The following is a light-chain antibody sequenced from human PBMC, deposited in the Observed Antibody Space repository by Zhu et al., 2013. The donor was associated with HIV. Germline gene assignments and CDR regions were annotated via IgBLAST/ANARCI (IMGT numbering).Light chain of an antibody. CDR2: GAT. J-gene: IGKJ4*01. CDR1: QTVSSSY. CDR3: QQYGSSPPVT. Sequence: EIVLTQSPGTLSLSPGERAALSCRASQTVSSSYVAWYQQKPGQAPRLLIYGATSRATGIPDRFIGSGSGTDFTLTISRLEPEDFAVYYCQQYGSSPPVTFGGGTKVEIK. V-gene: IGKV3-20*01.